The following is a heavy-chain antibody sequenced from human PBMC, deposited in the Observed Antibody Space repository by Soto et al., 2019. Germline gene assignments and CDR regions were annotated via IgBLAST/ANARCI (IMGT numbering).Heavy chain of an antibody. D-gene: IGHD4-17*01. CDR1: GFTFSSYD. Sequence: EVQLVESGGGLVQPGGSLRLSCAASGFTFSSYDMHWVRQATGKGLEWVSAIGTAGDTYYPGSVKGRFTISRENAKNSLYLQMNSRRAGDTAVYYCARDLDGDRNWYFDLWGRGTLVTVSS. CDR2: IGTAGDT. J-gene: IGHJ2*01. V-gene: IGHV3-13*01. CDR3: ARDLDGDRNWYFDL.